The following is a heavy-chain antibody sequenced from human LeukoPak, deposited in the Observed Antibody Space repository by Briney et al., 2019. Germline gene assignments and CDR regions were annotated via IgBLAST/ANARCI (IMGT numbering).Heavy chain of an antibody. CDR3: AKRGVVIRVILVGFHKEAYYFDS. CDR2: ISGSGGTT. J-gene: IGHJ4*02. V-gene: IGHV3-23*01. D-gene: IGHD3-22*01. Sequence: GGSLRLSCAVSGITLSNYGVTWVRQAPGKGLEWVAGISGSGGTTRYADSVKGRFTISRDNPKNTLYLQMNSLRAEDTAVYFCAKRGVVIRVILVGFHKEAYYFDSWGQGALVTVSS. CDR1: GITLSNYG.